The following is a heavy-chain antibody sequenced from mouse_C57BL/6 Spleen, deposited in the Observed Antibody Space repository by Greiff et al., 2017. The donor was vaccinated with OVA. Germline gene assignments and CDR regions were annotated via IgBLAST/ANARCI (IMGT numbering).Heavy chain of an antibody. V-gene: IGHV1-53*01. CDR3: ARLSGYEYYAMDY. D-gene: IGHD2-2*01. CDR1: GYTFTSYW. J-gene: IGHJ4*01. Sequence: QVQLQQSGTELVKPGASVKLSCKASGYTFTSYWMHWVKQRPGQGLEWIGNINPSNGGTNYNEKFKSKATLTVDKSSSTAYMQLSSLTSEDSAVYYCARLSGYEYYAMDYWGQGTSVTVSS. CDR2: INPSNGGT.